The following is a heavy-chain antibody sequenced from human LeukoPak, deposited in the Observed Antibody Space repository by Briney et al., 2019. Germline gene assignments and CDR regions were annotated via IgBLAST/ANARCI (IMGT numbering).Heavy chain of an antibody. V-gene: IGHV3-23*01. Sequence: GGSLRLSCAASGFTFSSYAMSWVRQAPGKGLEWVSAISGSGGSTYYADSVKGRFTISRDNSKNTLYLPLNSLRAEDTAVYYCAKDGYSYGDSTGYLDYWGQGTLVTVSS. J-gene: IGHJ4*02. CDR1: GFTFSSYA. CDR3: AKDGYSYGDSTGYLDY. CDR2: ISGSGGST. D-gene: IGHD5-18*01.